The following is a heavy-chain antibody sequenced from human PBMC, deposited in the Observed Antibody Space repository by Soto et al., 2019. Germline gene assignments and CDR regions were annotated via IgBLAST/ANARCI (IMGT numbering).Heavy chain of an antibody. J-gene: IGHJ5*02. Sequence: EASVKVSCKASGYTFTSYGISWVRQAPGQGLEWMGWISAYNGNTNYAQKLQGRVTMTTDTSTSTAYMELRSLRSDDTAVYYCARDAAAGKDNWFDPWGQGTLVTVSS. D-gene: IGHD6-13*01. CDR1: GYTFTSYG. CDR2: ISAYNGNT. V-gene: IGHV1-18*01. CDR3: ARDAAAGKDNWFDP.